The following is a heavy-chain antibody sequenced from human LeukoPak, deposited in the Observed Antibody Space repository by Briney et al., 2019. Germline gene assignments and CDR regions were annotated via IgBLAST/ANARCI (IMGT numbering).Heavy chain of an antibody. CDR3: ARVGTIVVVPAAKSLDC. D-gene: IGHD2-2*01. J-gene: IGHJ4*02. V-gene: IGHV1-18*01. Sequence: GASVKVSCKASGYTFTSYGISWVRQAPAQGLEWMGWISAYNGNTNYAQKLQGRVTMTTDTSTSTAYMELRSLRSDDTAVYYCARVGTIVVVPAAKSLDCWGQGTLVTVSS. CDR1: GYTFTSYG. CDR2: ISAYNGNT.